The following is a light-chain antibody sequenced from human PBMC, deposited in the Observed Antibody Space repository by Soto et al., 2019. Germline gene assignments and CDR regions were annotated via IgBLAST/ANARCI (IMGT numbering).Light chain of an antibody. J-gene: IGKJ4*01. CDR1: QSVSTY. CDR2: DAS. CDR3: QQRSNWIT. V-gene: IGKV3-11*01. Sequence: EIVLTQSPATLSLSPGERATLSCRASQSVSTYLAWYQQKPGQAPRLVIHDASNRATGIPARFSGSGSGTDFTLTISSLEPEDFAVYYCQQRSNWITFGGGTEVEIK.